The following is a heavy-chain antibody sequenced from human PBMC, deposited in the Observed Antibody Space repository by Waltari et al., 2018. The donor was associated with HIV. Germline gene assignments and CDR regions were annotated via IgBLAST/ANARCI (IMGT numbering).Heavy chain of an antibody. D-gene: IGHD2-15*01. J-gene: IGHJ6*02. CDR2: MKQYGRA. CDR3: ARGQDAILNGKYYYDGMDV. Sequence: QVQLKQWGSGLLRSSETLSLSCAVYGGSLRGYYWTWVRRTPQKGLGWGGEMKQYGRARSSQPPRSRVAIALDTSKNQFSLKMTSVTAADTGVYYCARGQDAILNGKYYYDGMDVWGQGTTVIVSS. V-gene: IGHV4-34*01. CDR1: GGSLRGYY.